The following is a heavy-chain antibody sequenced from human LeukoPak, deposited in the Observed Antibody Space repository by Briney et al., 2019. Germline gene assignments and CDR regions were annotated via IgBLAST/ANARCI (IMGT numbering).Heavy chain of an antibody. CDR2: IYYSGST. CDR3: APTFRRVDY. CDR1: GGSISSSSYY. J-gene: IGHJ4*02. D-gene: IGHD2/OR15-2a*01. V-gene: IGHV4-39*01. Sequence: SETLSLTCTVSGGSISSSSYYWGWIRQPPGKGLEGIGSIYYSGSTYYNPSLKSRVTISVDTSKNQFSLKLSSVTAADTAGYYCAPTFRRVDYWGQGTLVTVSS.